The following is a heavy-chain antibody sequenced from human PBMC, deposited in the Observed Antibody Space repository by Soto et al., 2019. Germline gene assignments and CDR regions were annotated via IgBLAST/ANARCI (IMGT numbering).Heavy chain of an antibody. J-gene: IGHJ6*02. CDR2: INPSGGST. CDR3: ARSGGLWFGELYTNYYYYGMDV. CDR1: GYTFTSYY. Sequence: ASVKVSCKASGYTFTSYYMHWVRQAPGQGLEWMGIINPSGGSTSYAQKFQGRVTMTRDTSTSTVYMELSSLRSEDTAVYYCARSGGLWFGELYTNYYYYGMDVWGQGTTVTVSS. D-gene: IGHD3-10*01. V-gene: IGHV1-46*01.